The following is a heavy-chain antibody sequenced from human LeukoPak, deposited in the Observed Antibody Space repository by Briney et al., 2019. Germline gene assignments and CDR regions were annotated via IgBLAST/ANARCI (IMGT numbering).Heavy chain of an antibody. CDR2: MNPNSGNT. D-gene: IGHD6-19*01. CDR1: GYTFTRYD. V-gene: IGHV1-8*01. J-gene: IGHJ4*02. Sequence: GASVKVSCKSSGYTFTRYDINWVRQATGQGLEWMGWMNPNSGNTGYAQKFQGRVTMTRNTSISTAYMELSSLRPEDTAVYYCARLLLGRDSSGWGFDYWGQGTLVTVSS. CDR3: ARLLLGRDSSGWGFDY.